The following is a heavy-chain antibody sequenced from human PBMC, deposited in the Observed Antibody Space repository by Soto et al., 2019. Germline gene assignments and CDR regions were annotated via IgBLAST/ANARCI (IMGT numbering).Heavy chain of an antibody. CDR1: GGSMNNYY. CDR2: IYSSGGT. J-gene: IGHJ5*02. CDR3: ARGQRFSDWFDP. V-gene: IGHV4-4*07. D-gene: IGHD3-3*01. Sequence: SETLSLTCSVSGGSMNNYYWTWIRLPAGKGLEWIGRIYSSGGTHYNPSLKSRVTISLDTSKNQFSLRLNSVTAADTAVYYCARGQRFSDWFDPWGQGTLVTVSS.